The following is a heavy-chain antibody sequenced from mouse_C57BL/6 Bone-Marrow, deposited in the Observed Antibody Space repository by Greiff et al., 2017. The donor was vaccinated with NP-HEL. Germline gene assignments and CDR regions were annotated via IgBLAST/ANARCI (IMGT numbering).Heavy chain of an antibody. CDR3: PRTFYAMDY. CDR2: IRLKSDNYAT. Sequence: EVQGVESGGGLVQPGGSMKLSCVASGFTFSNYWMNWVRQSPEKGLEWVAQIRLKSDNYATHYAESVKGRFTISRDDSKSSVYLQMNNLRAEDTGIYYCPRTFYAMDYWGQGTSVTVSS. CDR1: GFTFSNYW. V-gene: IGHV6-3*01. J-gene: IGHJ4*01.